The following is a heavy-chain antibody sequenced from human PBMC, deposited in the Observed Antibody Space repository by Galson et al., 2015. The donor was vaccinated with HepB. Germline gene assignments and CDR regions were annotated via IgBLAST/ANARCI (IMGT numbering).Heavy chain of an antibody. V-gene: IGHV1-2*02. CDR2: INPNSGGT. CDR3: AREVVVVAATDAFDI. D-gene: IGHD2-15*01. CDR1: GYTFTGYD. J-gene: IGHJ3*02. Sequence: SVKVSCKASGYTFTGYDMHWVRQAPGQGLEWMGWINPNSGGTNYAQKFQGRVTMTRDTSISTAYMELSRLRSDDTAVYYCAREVVVVAATDAFDIWGQGTMVTVSS.